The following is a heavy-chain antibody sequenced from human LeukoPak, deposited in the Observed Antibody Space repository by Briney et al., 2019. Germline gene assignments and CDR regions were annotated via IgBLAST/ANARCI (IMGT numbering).Heavy chain of an antibody. CDR1: GVTLSSYW. J-gene: IGHJ4*02. CDR2: INSDGTST. V-gene: IGHV3-74*01. CDR3: VAARADFDY. Sequence: GGSLRLSCAASGVTLSSYWMHWVRPAPGKGLVWVSRINSDGTSTTYADPVKGRFTISRDTAKNSLYLQMNSLRAEDTAVYYCVAARADFDYWGQGTLVTVSS. D-gene: IGHD2-15*01.